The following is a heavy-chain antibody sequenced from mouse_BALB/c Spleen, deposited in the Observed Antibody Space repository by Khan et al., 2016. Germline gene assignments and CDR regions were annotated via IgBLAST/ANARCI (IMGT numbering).Heavy chain of an antibody. D-gene: IGHD2-2*01. CDR2: IYPGDGDT. Sequence: QVQLQQPGAELARPGASVKLSCKASGYTFTSYWMQWVKQRPGQGLEWIGAIYPGDGDTRYTQKFKGKATLTADKSSSTAYMQLSSLASEDSAVYYCARRGYGYHFDYWGQGTTLTVSS. J-gene: IGHJ2*01. CDR1: GYTFTSYW. V-gene: IGHV1-87*01. CDR3: ARRGYGYHFDY.